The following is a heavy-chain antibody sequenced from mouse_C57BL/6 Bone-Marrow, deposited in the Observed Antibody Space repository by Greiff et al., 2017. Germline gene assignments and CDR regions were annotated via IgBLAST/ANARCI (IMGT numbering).Heavy chain of an antibody. CDR3: ASSIYYDYPYAMDY. V-gene: IGHV1-42*01. CDR1: GYSFTGYY. CDR2: INPSTGGT. J-gene: IGHJ4*01. Sequence: VQLQQSGPELVKPGASVKISCKASGYSFTGYYMNWVKQSPEKSLEWIGEINPSTGGTTYNQKFKAKATLTVDKSSSTAYMQLKSLTSEDSAVYYCASSIYYDYPYAMDYWGQGTSVTVSS. D-gene: IGHD2-4*01.